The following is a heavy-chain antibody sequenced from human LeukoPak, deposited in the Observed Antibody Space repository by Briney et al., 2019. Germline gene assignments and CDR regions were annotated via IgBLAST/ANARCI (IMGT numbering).Heavy chain of an antibody. CDR1: GFTFSSYY. V-gene: IGHV3-21*01. CDR2: ISGNTNHL. CDR3: ARDQYVATIGHDS. D-gene: IGHD5-24*01. Sequence: GGSLRLSCAASGFTFSSYYMNWVRQAPGKGLEWVSSISGNTNHLYYADSVEGRFTISRDNAKNSLYLQMNSVRAEDTAVYYCARDQYVATIGHDSWGQGTLVTVSS. J-gene: IGHJ5*01.